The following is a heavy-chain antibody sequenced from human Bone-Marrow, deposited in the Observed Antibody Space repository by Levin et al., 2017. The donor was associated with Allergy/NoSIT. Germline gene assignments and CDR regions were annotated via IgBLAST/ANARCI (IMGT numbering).Heavy chain of an antibody. CDR1: GYTFTSYY. CDR3: ARRSEADIVVVPARDNYYYYYMDV. CDR2: INPSGGST. D-gene: IGHD2-2*01. Sequence: GESLKISCKASGYTFTSYYMHWVRQAPGQGLEWMGIINPSGGSTSYAQKFQGRVTMTRDTSTSTVYMELSSLRSEDTAVYYCARRSEADIVVVPARDNYYYYYMDVWGKGTTVTVSS. J-gene: IGHJ6*03. V-gene: IGHV1-46*01.